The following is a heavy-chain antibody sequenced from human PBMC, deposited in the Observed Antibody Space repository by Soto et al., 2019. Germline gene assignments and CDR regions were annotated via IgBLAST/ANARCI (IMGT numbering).Heavy chain of an antibody. Sequence: PGGSLRLSCAASGFTFSDYYMSWIRQAPGKGLEWVSYISSSGSTIYYADSVKGRFTISRDNAKNSLYLQMNSLRAEDTAVYYCARDPKPYYDILIDYFDYWGQGTLVTVSS. D-gene: IGHD3-9*01. CDR1: GFTFSDYY. CDR3: ARDPKPYYDILIDYFDY. V-gene: IGHV3-11*01. J-gene: IGHJ4*02. CDR2: ISSSGSTI.